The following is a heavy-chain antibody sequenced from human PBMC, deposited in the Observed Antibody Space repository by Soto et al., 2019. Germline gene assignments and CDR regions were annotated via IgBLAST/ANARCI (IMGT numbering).Heavy chain of an antibody. CDR1: GLSLRTTGVG. V-gene: IGHV2-5*02. CDR2: LCWDDDK. J-gene: IGHJ6*02. D-gene: IGHD2-21*02. CDR3: VQSRCGGDCLEIYSSHAYNGLDV. Sequence: QVTLKESGPTLVKPTQTLTLTCTVSGLSLRTTGVGVGWVRQPPGKALEWLALLCWDDDKRYSPSLRSRLTIAKDIPEKQVVLTMTNIDTVDTATYYCVQSRCGGDCLEIYSSHAYNGLDVWGQGTTVTVSS.